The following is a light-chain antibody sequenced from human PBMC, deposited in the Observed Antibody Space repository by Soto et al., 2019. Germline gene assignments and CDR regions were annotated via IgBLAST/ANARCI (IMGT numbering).Light chain of an antibody. J-gene: IGKJ1*01. CDR3: QQYGSSRWT. Sequence: SVSPGQGATVSCRASQSVSSHLAWYQHKPGQAPRLLVYGASSRATGIPDRFSGSGSGTDFTLTISRLEPEDFAVYYCQQYGSSRWTFGQGTKVDIK. CDR2: GAS. V-gene: IGKV3-20*01. CDR1: QSVSSH.